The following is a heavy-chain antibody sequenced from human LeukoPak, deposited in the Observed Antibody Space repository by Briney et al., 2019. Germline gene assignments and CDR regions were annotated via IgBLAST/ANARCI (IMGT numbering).Heavy chain of an antibody. CDR3: ARHSSSTSPDRY. J-gene: IGHJ4*02. V-gene: IGHV4-39*01. Sequence: SETLSLTCAVSGGSISSSNYYWGWIRQPPGKGLEWIGSIYYSGSTYYNPSLKSRVTTSVDTSKNQFSLKLSSVTAADTAVYYCARHSSSTSPDRYWGQGTLVTVSS. CDR1: GGSISSSNYY. D-gene: IGHD2-2*01. CDR2: IYYSGST.